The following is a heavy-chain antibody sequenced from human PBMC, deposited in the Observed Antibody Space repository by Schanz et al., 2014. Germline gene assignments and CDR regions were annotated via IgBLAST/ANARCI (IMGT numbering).Heavy chain of an antibody. V-gene: IGHV1-3*04. CDR1: EYRFTSYS. D-gene: IGHD5-12*01. J-gene: IGHJ4*02. CDR3: ARGIGGYGANNFFDS. CDR2: INTGSGDT. Sequence: QVQVVQSGAELKKPGASVKVSCKASEYRFTSYSMHWVRQAPGQRLEWMGWINTGSGDTKYSQNFQGRVTITRDTSASTAYMELSSLRSEDTAVYSCARGIGGYGANNFFDSWGQGTLLTVSS.